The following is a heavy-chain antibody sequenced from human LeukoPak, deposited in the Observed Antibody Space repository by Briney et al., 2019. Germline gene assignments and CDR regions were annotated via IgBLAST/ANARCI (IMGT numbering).Heavy chain of an antibody. V-gene: IGHV1-18*01. CDR1: GYTFIGSG. CDR3: ARSGHCSGSACYSEGIDF. D-gene: IGHD2-21*01. CDR2: IKGYNGDT. J-gene: IGHJ4*02. Sequence: GASVKVTCKTSGYTFIGSGITWVRQAPGQGLEWMGWIKGYNGDTAYAQMFQGRFFMTIDASTSTSSMELSGLRSDDTAVYYCARSGHCSGSACYSEGIDFWGQGTLVTVSS.